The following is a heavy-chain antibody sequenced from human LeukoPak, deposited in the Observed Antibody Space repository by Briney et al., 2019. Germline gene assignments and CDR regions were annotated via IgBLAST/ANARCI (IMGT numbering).Heavy chain of an antibody. CDR3: ARAGGQWLVPSVY. V-gene: IGHV3-20*04. Sequence: PGGSLRLSCAASGFTFDDYGLSWVPQARGKGLVWVIGINWNGGSTGYADSVKGRFTISRDNAKNSLYLKMNSMRAEATALYYSARAGGQWLVPSVYWGQGTLVTVSS. D-gene: IGHD6-19*01. CDR2: INWNGGST. J-gene: IGHJ4*02. CDR1: GFTFDDYG.